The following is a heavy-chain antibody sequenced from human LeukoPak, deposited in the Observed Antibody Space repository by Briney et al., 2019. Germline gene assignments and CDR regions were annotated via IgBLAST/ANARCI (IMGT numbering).Heavy chain of an antibody. V-gene: IGHV3-23*01. CDR2: ISGSGGST. CDR3: AKDRPHNLFGVVPEYFQH. D-gene: IGHD3-3*01. CDR1: GFTFSSYA. J-gene: IGHJ1*01. Sequence: GGSLRLSCAASGFTFSSYAMGWVRQAPGKGLEWVSAISGSGGSTYYADSVKGRFTISRDNSKNTLYLQMNSLRAEDTAVYFCAKDRPHNLFGVVPEYFQHWGQGTLVTVSS.